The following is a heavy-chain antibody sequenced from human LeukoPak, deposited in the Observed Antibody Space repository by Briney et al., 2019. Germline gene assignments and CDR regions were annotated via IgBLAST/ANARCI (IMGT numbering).Heavy chain of an antibody. D-gene: IGHD6-19*01. J-gene: IGHJ4*02. CDR1: GFTFSSCG. CDR2: IASDGGMK. V-gene: IGHV3-30*18. Sequence: GGSLRLSCAASGFTFSSCGMHWVRQAPGRGLEWVAVIASDGGMKYYADSMKGRFTISRDNSKNTLYLQMNSLRAEDTAVYYCAKEISVAGMFDYWGQGTLVTVSS. CDR3: AKEISVAGMFDY.